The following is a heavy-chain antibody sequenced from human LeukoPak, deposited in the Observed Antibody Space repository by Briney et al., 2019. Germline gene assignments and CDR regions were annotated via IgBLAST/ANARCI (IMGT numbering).Heavy chain of an antibody. CDR2: IIPIFGTG. J-gene: IGHJ6*03. V-gene: IGHV1-69*05. D-gene: IGHD1-14*01. Sequence: GASVKVSCKTSGGTFSSYAISWVRQAPGQGLEWMGRIIPIFGTGNYAQKLQGRVTITTDESTSTAYMELSSLRSEDTAVYYCASGPRNYYYMDVQGKGTTVTVSS. CDR1: GGTFSSYA. CDR3: ASGPRNYYYMDV.